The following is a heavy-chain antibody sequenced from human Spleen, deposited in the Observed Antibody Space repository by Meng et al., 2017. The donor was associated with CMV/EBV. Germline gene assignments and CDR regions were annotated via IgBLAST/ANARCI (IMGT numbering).Heavy chain of an antibody. Sequence: CSVSGGSMNSGGFYWNWIRQLPGKGLEWNGYIYHTGITYYNPSLENRLTLSVDTSKNQISLNLSSVTAADTAVYYCARDRGWYWYFDLWGRGTLVTVSS. J-gene: IGHJ2*01. CDR2: IYHTGIT. CDR3: ARDRGWYWYFDL. CDR1: GGSMNSGGFY. V-gene: IGHV4-31*03.